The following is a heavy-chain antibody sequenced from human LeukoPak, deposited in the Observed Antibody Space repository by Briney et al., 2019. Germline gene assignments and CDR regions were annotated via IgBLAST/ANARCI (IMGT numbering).Heavy chain of an antibody. V-gene: IGHV1-69*13. Sequence: SVKVSCKASGYTFTGYYMHWVRQAPGQGLEWMGGIIPIFGTANYAQKFQGRVTITADESTSTAYMELSSLRSEDTAVYYCAREGARSSVTEWGQGTLVTVSS. CDR3: AREGARSSVTE. D-gene: IGHD4-17*01. J-gene: IGHJ4*02. CDR1: GYTFTGYY. CDR2: IIPIFGTA.